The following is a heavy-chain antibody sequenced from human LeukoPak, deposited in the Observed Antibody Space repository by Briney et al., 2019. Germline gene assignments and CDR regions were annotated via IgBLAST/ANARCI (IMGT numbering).Heavy chain of an antibody. V-gene: IGHV3-66*02. CDR3: ARAVGVTAIHNAFDI. D-gene: IGHD2-21*02. Sequence: GGSLRLSCAASGFTVSSNYMSWVRQAPRKGLEWVSVIYSGGGTDYADSVKGRFTISRDNSKNTLYLQMNSLRAEDTAVYYCARAVGVTAIHNAFDIWGQGTMVTVSS. CDR2: IYSGGGT. J-gene: IGHJ3*02. CDR1: GFTVSSNY.